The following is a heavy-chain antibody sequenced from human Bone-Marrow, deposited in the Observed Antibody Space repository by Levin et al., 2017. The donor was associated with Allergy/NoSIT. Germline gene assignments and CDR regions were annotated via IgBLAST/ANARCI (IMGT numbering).Heavy chain of an antibody. Sequence: GGSLRLSCEATGITFDDRAMHWVRQSPGKGLEWVSGIGWRSATIGYADSVKGRFTISRNNAKKSLYLQMNSLRVEDTALYYCAKSLRDYGANSADAFDLWGQGTMVTVSA. D-gene: IGHD4/OR15-4a*01. CDR3: AKSLRDYGANSADAFDL. V-gene: IGHV3-9*01. CDR2: IGWRSATI. J-gene: IGHJ3*01. CDR1: GITFDDRA.